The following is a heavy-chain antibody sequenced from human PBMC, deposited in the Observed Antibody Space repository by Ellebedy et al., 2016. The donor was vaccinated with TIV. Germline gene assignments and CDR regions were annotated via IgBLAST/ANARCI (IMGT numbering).Heavy chain of an antibody. CDR2: LSFDTNKK. V-gene: IGHV3-30*03. CDR1: GFTFSSYD. D-gene: IGHD2-15*01. Sequence: GESLKISCAASGFTFSSYDMHWVRQAPGKGLEWVALLSFDTNKKYYADSVKGRFTISRDNSKNTLYLQMDSLRAEDTAVYYCARGYGGTQNGAFDSWGLGTLVTVSP. CDR3: ARGYGGTQNGAFDS. J-gene: IGHJ4*02.